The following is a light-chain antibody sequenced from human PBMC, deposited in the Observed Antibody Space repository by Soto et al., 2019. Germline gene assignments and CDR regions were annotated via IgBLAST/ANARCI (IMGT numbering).Light chain of an antibody. CDR2: GVT. J-gene: IGLJ2*01. CDR3: SSYTTSTTVE. V-gene: IGLV2-14*01. CDR1: ISDIGAHDL. Sequence: QSALTQPASVSGSPGQWITISCTGTISDIGAHDLVSWYQHHPGKAPRLMIYGVTNRPSGVSRRFSGSKSGNTASLTISGLQAEDEAEYYCSSYTTSTTVEFGGGTKLTVL.